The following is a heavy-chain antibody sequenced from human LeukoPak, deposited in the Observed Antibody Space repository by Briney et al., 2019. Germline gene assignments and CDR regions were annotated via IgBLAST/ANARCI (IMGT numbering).Heavy chain of an antibody. J-gene: IGHJ4*02. Sequence: SETLSLTCTVSGGSISSYYWSWIRQPPGKGLEWIGYIYYSGSTNYNPSLESRVTISVDTSKNQFSLKLSSVTAADTAVYYCAKVSTVVVVAAILNSFDYWGQGTLVTVSS. CDR2: IYYSGST. CDR1: GGSISSYY. V-gene: IGHV4-59*01. CDR3: AKVSTVVVVAAILNSFDY. D-gene: IGHD2-15*01.